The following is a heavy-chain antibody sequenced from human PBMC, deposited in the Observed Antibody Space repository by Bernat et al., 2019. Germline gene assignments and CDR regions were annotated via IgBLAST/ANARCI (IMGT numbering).Heavy chain of an antibody. CDR3: AREWGSSGRKVFDY. CDR1: GFTFSTYE. CDR2: IDSSGSTT. Sequence: EVQLVESGGGLVQPGGSLRLSCAASGFTFSTYEMNWVRQAPGKGLEWVSYIDSSGSTTYYADSVKGRFTISRDNAKNSLYLQMNSLRAEDTALYHCAREWGSSGRKVFDYWGQGTLVTVSS. J-gene: IGHJ4*02. V-gene: IGHV3-48*03. D-gene: IGHD6-19*01.